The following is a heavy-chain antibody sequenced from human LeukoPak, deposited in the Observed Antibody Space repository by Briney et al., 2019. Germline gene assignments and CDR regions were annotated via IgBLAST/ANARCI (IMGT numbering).Heavy chain of an antibody. D-gene: IGHD2-2*01. CDR2: ISYDGSNK. CDR3: ARGLGEVPAAMGD. V-gene: IGHV3-30*04. J-gene: IGHJ4*02. CDR1: GFPSRSFP. Sequence: GGSLRLSCAASGFPSRSFPMHWVPQAPGRGLEGGAVISYDGSNKYYADSVKGRFTTSRDNSKNTLYLQMNSLRAEDTAVYYCARGLGEVPAAMGDWGQGTLVTVSS.